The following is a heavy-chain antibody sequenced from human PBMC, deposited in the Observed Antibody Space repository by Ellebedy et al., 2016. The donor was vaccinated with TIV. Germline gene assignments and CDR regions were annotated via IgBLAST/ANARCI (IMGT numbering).Heavy chain of an antibody. D-gene: IGHD4-17*01. V-gene: IGHV3-53*01. CDR2: TYSVGDT. CDR1: GFTVSNKY. Sequence: GGSLRLSCAVSGFTVSNKYINWVRQVPGKGLEWVSVTYSVGDTYFADSVKGRFTVSRDLSQNTLYLQMESLRAEDTAIYYCATDPDGVYGDTSHSWGRGTLVTVSS. CDR3: ATDPDGVYGDTSHS. J-gene: IGHJ4*02.